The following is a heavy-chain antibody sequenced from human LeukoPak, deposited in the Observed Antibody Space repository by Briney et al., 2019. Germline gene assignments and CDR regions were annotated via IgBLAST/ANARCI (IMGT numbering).Heavy chain of an antibody. Sequence: PGGSLRLSCTASGINFGDYAMSWVRQAPGKGLEWVGFIRSKAYSETTEYAASVKGRFTISRDDSRSMAYLQMNSLKTEDTAVYYCIANYYDSSGYPIAYYFDYWGQGTLVTVSS. J-gene: IGHJ4*02. CDR2: IRSKAYSETT. D-gene: IGHD3-22*01. CDR3: IANYYDSSGYPIAYYFDY. V-gene: IGHV3-49*04. CDR1: GINFGDYA.